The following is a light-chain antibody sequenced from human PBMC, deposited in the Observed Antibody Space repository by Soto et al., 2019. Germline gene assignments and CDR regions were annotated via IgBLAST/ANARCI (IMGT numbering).Light chain of an antibody. J-gene: IGKJ4*02. CDR3: LQYNSHPLT. V-gene: IGKV1-8*01. CDR1: QGISSY. CDR2: AAS. Sequence: AIRMTQSPSSLSASTGDRVTITCRASQGISSYLAWYQQKPGKAPKLLIYAASTLQSGVPSRFSGSGSGTAFTLTISSLQPEDFAIYYCLQYNSHPLTFGGGTKVDIK.